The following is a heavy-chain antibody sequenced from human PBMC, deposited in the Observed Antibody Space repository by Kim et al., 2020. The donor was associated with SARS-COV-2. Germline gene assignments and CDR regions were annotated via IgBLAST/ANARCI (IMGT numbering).Heavy chain of an antibody. CDR1: GGSISSSSYY. V-gene: IGHV4-39*01. Sequence: SETLSLTCTVSGGSISSSSYYWGWIRQPPGKGLEWIGSIYYSGSTYYNPSLKSRVTISVDTSKNQFSLKLSSVTAADTAVYYCARQKTEPRAAFDIWGQGTMVTVSS. CDR2: IYYSGST. CDR3: ARQKTEPRAAFDI. J-gene: IGHJ3*02.